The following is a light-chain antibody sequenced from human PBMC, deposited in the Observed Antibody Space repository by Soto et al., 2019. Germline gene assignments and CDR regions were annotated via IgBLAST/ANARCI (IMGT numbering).Light chain of an antibody. CDR1: ETIGRAY. CDR2: ATS. Sequence: IVLTQSPGTLSLSPGERATVSCRASETIGRAYFAWYQHRPGRTPTLVHPATSNRAAGIPDRFGGSGSGADFTLTISGVEPEDFAVYYCHQYATSPFTFGQGTKLEI. V-gene: IGKV3-20*01. CDR3: HQYATSPFT. J-gene: IGKJ2*01.